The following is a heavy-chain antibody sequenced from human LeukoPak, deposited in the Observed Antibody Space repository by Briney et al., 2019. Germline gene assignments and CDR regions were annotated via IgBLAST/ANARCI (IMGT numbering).Heavy chain of an antibody. J-gene: IGHJ3*02. CDR3: ARQRLDAFDI. CDR1: GYRFTSYW. CDR2: IYPGDSDT. V-gene: IGHV5-51*01. Sequence: GESLKISCKGSGYRFTSYWIGWVRQMPGKGLQWMGIIYPGDSDTRYSPSSQGQVTISADKSISTAYLQWSSLKASDTAMYYCARQRLDAFDIWGQGTMVTVSS.